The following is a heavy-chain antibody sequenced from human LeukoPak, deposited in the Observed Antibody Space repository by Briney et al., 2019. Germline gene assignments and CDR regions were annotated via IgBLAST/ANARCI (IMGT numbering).Heavy chain of an antibody. CDR1: GFTFSSYS. V-gene: IGHV3-21*01. J-gene: IGHJ4*02. CDR3: ASIVVVPAAMGDFDY. Sequence: GGSLRLSCAASGFTFSSYSMNWVRQAPGKGLEWVSSISSSSSYIYYADSVKGRFTISRDNAKNSLYLQMNSLRAEDTAVYYCASIVVVPAAMGDFDYWGQGTLVTVSS. CDR2: ISSSSSYI. D-gene: IGHD2-2*01.